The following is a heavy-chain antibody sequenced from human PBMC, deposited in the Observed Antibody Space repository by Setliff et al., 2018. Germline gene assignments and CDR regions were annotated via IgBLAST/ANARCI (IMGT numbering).Heavy chain of an antibody. CDR2: INRRGSS. J-gene: IGHJ3*02. Sequence: SETLSLTCTVSGGSFSGYYWNWIRQPPGKGLEWIGEINRRGSSKYNPSLKSRVTISVDTSKNQFSLKVNSVTAADTAVYYCASQPGVPQIDGFDIWGQGTRVTVSS. V-gene: IGHV4-34*01. CDR1: GGSFSGYY. D-gene: IGHD2-2*01. CDR3: ASQPGVPQIDGFDI.